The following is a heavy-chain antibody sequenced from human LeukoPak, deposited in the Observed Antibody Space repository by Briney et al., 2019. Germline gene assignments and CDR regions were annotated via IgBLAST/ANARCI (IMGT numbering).Heavy chain of an antibody. V-gene: IGHV3-23*01. CDR1: GFTFSDYG. Sequence: GRSLRLSCAASGFTFSDYGMTWVRQAPGKGLEWVSTISDGGSFTYYADSVKGRFTISRDNSKNTLFLQMNTLRAEDTAVYYCAKSRGSGSNMARGVNFDYWGQGTLVTVSS. D-gene: IGHD3-10*01. CDR3: AKSRGSGSNMARGVNFDY. CDR2: ISDGGSFT. J-gene: IGHJ4*02.